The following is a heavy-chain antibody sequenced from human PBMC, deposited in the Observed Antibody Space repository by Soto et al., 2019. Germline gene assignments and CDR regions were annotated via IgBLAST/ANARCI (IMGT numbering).Heavy chain of an antibody. D-gene: IGHD2-15*01. V-gene: IGHV3-23*01. CDR1: GFTFSSYA. CDR2: ISGSGGST. CDR3: AKEVSVVVVVAAPYDAFDI. J-gene: IGHJ3*02. Sequence: EVQLLESGGGLVQPGGSLRLSCAASGFTFSSYAMSWVRQAPGKGLEWVSAISGSGGSTYYADSVKGRFTISRDNSKNTLYLQMNSLRAEDTAVYYCAKEVSVVVVVAAPYDAFDIWGQGTMVIVSS.